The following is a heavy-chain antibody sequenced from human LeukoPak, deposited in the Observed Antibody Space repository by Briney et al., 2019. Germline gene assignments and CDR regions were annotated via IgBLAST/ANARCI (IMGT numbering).Heavy chain of an antibody. D-gene: IGHD1-26*01. CDR2: IYYSGST. CDR3: ARTHRWGAQSYYYYMDV. Sequence: PSETLSLTCTVSGGSISSSSYYWGWIRQPPGKGLEWIGSIYYSGSTYYNPSLKSRVTISVDTSKNQFSLKLSSVTAADTAVYYCARTHRWGAQSYYYYMDVWGKGTTVTVSS. J-gene: IGHJ6*03. V-gene: IGHV4-39*07. CDR1: GGSISSSSYY.